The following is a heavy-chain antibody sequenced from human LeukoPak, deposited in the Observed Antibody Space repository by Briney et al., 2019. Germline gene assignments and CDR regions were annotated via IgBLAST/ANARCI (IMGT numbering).Heavy chain of an antibody. J-gene: IGHJ5*02. V-gene: IGHV4-59*01. CDR2: IYYSGST. D-gene: IGHD4-23*01. CDR3: ARPFRVVTPYNWFDP. CDR1: GGSISSYY. Sequence: SETLSLTCTVSGGSISSYYWSWIRQPPGKGLEWIGYIYYSGSTNYNPSLKSRVTISVDTSKNQFSLKLSSVTAADTAVYYCARPFRVVTPYNWFDPWGQGTLVTVSS.